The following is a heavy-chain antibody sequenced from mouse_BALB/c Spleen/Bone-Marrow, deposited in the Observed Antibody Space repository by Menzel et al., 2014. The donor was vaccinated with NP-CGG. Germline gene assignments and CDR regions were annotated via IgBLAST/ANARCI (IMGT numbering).Heavy chain of an antibody. CDR3: ASYDYGYYFDY. Sequence: EVQGVESGAELVKPGASVKLSCTASGFNIXDTYMHWVKQRPEQGLEWIGRIDPANGNTKYDPKFQGKATITADTSSNTAYLQLSSLTSEDTAVYYCASYDYGYYFDYWGQGTTLTGSS. V-gene: IGHV14-3*02. J-gene: IGHJ2*01. CDR2: IDPANGNT. CDR1: GFNIXDTY. D-gene: IGHD2-4*01.